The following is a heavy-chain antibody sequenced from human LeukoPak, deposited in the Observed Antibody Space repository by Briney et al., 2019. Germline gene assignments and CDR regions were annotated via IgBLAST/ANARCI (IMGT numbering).Heavy chain of an antibody. V-gene: IGHV3-23*01. CDR1: GITLSHYG. D-gene: IGHD3-22*01. J-gene: IGHJ4*02. Sequence: GGSLRLSCAVSGITLSHYGMSWVRQAPGKGLKWVAGISDSGGSTNYADSVKGRFTISRDNPKNTLYLQMNSLRAEDTAVYFCAKRGVVIRVILVGFHKEAYYFDSWGQGALVTVSS. CDR3: AKRGVVIRVILVGFHKEAYYFDS. CDR2: ISDSGGST.